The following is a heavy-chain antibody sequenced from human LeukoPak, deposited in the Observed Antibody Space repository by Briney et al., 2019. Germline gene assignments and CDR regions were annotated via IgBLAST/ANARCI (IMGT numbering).Heavy chain of an antibody. CDR3: ARDRAYYDLWSGYYDY. J-gene: IGHJ4*02. D-gene: IGHD3-3*01. Sequence: PSETLSLTCTVSGGSISNYYWSWIRQPPGKGLEWIGHIYYTGSTNYNPSLKSRVTISVDTSKNQFSLRLSSVTAADTAVYYCARDRAYYDLWSGYYDYWGQGTLVTVSS. CDR2: IYYTGST. CDR1: GGSISNYY. V-gene: IGHV4-59*01.